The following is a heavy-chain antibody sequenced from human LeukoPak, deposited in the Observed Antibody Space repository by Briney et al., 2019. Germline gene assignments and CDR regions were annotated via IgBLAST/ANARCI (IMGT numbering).Heavy chain of an antibody. CDR3: PKTALGYYYDSSGTSLDY. Sequence: GGSLRLSCAASGFTFSSYAMSWVRQAPGKGLEWVSAISGSGGSTYYADSVKGRFTISRDNSKNTLYLQMNSLRAEDTAVYYCPKTALGYYYDSSGTSLDYWGQGTPVTVSS. V-gene: IGHV3-23*01. CDR2: ISGSGGST. CDR1: GFTFSSYA. J-gene: IGHJ4*02. D-gene: IGHD3-22*01.